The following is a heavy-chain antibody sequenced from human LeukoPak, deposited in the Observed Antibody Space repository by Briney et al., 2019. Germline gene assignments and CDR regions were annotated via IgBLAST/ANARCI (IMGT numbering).Heavy chain of an antibody. CDR1: EFTFSTYA. Sequence: GGSLRLSCSASEFTFSTYAMHWVRQAAGKGLEYVSVITSNGGSTYYADSVKGRFTISRDNSKNTLYLQMSSLRSEDTAVYYCVKSILLAGARIDAFDLWGQGTMVTVSS. J-gene: IGHJ3*01. CDR3: VKSILLAGARIDAFDL. CDR2: ITSNGGST. V-gene: IGHV3-64D*09. D-gene: IGHD4/OR15-4a*01.